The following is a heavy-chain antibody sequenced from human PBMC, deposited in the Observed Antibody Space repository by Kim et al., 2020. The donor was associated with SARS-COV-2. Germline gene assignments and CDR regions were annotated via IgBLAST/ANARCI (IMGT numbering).Heavy chain of an antibody. J-gene: IGHJ5*02. V-gene: IGHV4-59*13. CDR2: IYYSGST. D-gene: IGHD3-22*01. CDR3: ARLQVPYYYDSSGYWFDP. CDR1: GGSISSYY. Sequence: SETLSLTCTVSGGSISSYYWSWIRQPPGKGLEWIGYIYYSGSTNYNPSLKSRVTISVYTSKNQFSLKLSSVTAADTAVYYCARLQVPYYYDSSGYWFDPWGQGTLVTVSS.